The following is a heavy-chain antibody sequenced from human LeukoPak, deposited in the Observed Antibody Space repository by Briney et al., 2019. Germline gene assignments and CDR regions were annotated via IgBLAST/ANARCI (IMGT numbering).Heavy chain of an antibody. CDR3: AREGDSRWGELSP. Sequence: GGSLRLSCTASGFSFSNHYMRWIRQAPGKGLEWVANINEDGSNKWHLGSVKGRFTVSRDNARNSLYLQMNSLRVEDTAVYYCAREGDSRWGELSPWGQGTLVTVSS. J-gene: IGHJ1*01. D-gene: IGHD3-16*02. CDR2: INEDGSNK. CDR1: GFSFSNHY. V-gene: IGHV3-7*01.